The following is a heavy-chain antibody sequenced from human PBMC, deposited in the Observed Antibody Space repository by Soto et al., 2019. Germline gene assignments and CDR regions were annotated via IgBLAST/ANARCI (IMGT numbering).Heavy chain of an antibody. J-gene: IGHJ4*02. D-gene: IGHD2-21*02. CDR2: IYYSGST. Sequence: PSETLSLTCTVSGGSISSGGYYWSWIRQHPGKGLEWIGYIYYSGSTYYNPSLKSRVTISVDTSKNQFSLKLSSVTAAATAVYYCVRVKAVAAIYLDFWGQGTLVTVSS. CDR3: VRVKAVAAIYLDF. CDR1: GGSISSGGYY. V-gene: IGHV4-31*03.